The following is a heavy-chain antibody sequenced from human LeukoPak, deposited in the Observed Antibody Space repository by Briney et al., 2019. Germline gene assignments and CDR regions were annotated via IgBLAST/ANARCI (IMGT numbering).Heavy chain of an antibody. V-gene: IGHV1-8*01. J-gene: IGHJ4*02. Sequence: ASVKVSCKASGYTFTSYDINWVRQATGQGLEWMGWMNPNSGNTGYAQKFQGRVTMTRNTSISTAYMELSSLRSEDTAVYYCARDLSMGYIPGYWGQGTLVTVSS. D-gene: IGHD5-18*01. CDR2: MNPNSGNT. CDR1: GYTFTSYD. CDR3: ARDLSMGYIPGY.